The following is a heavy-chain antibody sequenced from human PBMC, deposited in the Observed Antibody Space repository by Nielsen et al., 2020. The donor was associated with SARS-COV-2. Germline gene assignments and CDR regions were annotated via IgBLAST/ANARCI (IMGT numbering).Heavy chain of an antibody. V-gene: IGHV3-23*01. CDR1: GFTFSDYY. CDR2: ISGSGGST. Sequence: GESLKISCAASGFTFSDYYMSWVRQAPGKGLEWVSAISGSGGSTYYADSVKGRFTISRDNSKNTLYLQMNSLRAEDTAVYYCAKDESSGWYYFDYWGQGTLVTVSS. CDR3: AKDESSGWYYFDY. J-gene: IGHJ4*02. D-gene: IGHD6-19*01.